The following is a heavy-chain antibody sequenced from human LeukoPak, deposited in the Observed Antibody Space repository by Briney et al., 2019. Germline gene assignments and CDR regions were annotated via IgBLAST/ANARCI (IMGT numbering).Heavy chain of an antibody. CDR3: ARGVGTARYYDFSNWFDP. CDR1: GYTFTSYD. J-gene: IGHJ5*02. V-gene: IGHV1-8*01. Sequence: ASVKVSCKASGYTFTSYDINWVRQATGQGLEWMGWMNPNSGNTGYAQKFQGRVTMTRNTSISTAYMELSSLRSEDTAVYYCARGVGTARYYDFSNWFDPWGQGTLVTVSS. CDR2: MNPNSGNT. D-gene: IGHD3-3*01.